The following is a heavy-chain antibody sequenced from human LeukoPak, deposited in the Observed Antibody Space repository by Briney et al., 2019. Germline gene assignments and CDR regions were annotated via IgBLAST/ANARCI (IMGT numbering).Heavy chain of an antibody. CDR1: GFTFSDYY. V-gene: IGHV3-11*01. CDR3: VKVAVQTQVVPAAIFFDY. Sequence: GGSLRLSCAASGFTFSDYYMSWIRQAPGKGLEWVSYISSSGSTIYYADSVKGRFTISRDNAKNSLYLQMNSLRAEDTAVYYCVKVAVQTQVVPAAIFFDYWGQGTLVTVSS. J-gene: IGHJ4*02. D-gene: IGHD2-2*01. CDR2: ISSSGSTI.